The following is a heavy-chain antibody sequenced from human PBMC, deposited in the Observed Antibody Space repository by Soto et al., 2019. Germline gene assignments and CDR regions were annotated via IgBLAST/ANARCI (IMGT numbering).Heavy chain of an antibody. CDR3: AKNWDTTFSSSSH. CDR2: ISGSGGST. J-gene: IGHJ4*02. V-gene: IGHV3-23*01. D-gene: IGHD6-6*01. CDR1: GFPFSTYA. Sequence: GGSLRLSCAASGFPFSTYAMTWVRQAPGKGLEWVSAISGSGGSTYYADSVKGRFTISRDKSRSTLFLQMNSLRAEDTAVYYCAKNWDTTFSSSSHWGQGALVTVSS.